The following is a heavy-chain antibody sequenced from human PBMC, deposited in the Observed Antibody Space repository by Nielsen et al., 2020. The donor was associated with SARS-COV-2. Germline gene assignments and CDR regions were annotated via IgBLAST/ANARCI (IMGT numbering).Heavy chain of an antibody. CDR1: GFTFSSYA. J-gene: IGHJ4*02. D-gene: IGHD2-8*01. Sequence: GESLKISCAASGFTFSSYAMHWVRQAPGKGLEWVSYISSSSSYTNYADSVKGRFTISRDNAKNSLYLQMNSLRAEDTAVYYCAILMVTDGSDYWGQGTLVTVSS. V-gene: IGHV3-21*05. CDR2: ISSSSSYT. CDR3: AILMVTDGSDY.